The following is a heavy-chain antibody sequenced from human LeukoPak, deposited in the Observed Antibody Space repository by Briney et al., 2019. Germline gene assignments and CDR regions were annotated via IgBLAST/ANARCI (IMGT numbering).Heavy chain of an antibody. CDR3: ARDAGSSWHN. CDR2: INPGDGST. J-gene: IGHJ4*02. Sequence: ASVKVSCKASGYTFSLYYLLWVRQAPGQGPEWMGMINPGDGSTTYRQKFKGRVTMTRYMSTRTIYMELSGLKFEDTAVYYCARDAGSSWHNWGQGTLVTVSS. D-gene: IGHD6-13*01. CDR1: GYTFSLYY. V-gene: IGHV1-46*01.